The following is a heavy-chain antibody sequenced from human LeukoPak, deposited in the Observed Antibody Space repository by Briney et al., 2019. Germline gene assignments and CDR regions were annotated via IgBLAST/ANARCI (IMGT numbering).Heavy chain of an antibody. Sequence: PGGSLRLSCAASGFTFSSYAMSWVRQAPGKGLEWVSAISGSGGSTYYADSVKGRFTISRDNSKNTLYLQMNSLRAEDTAVYYCAKSGSRSGWYGDDDAFDIWGQGTMVTVSS. CDR3: AKSGSRSGWYGDDDAFDI. J-gene: IGHJ3*02. CDR1: GFTFSSYA. CDR2: ISGSGGST. D-gene: IGHD6-19*01. V-gene: IGHV3-23*01.